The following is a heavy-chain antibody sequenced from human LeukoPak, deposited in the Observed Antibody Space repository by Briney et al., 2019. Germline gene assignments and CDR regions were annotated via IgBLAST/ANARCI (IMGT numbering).Heavy chain of an antibody. Sequence: GSSVKVSCKASGGTFSSYAISWVRQAPGQGLEWMGGIIPIFGTANYAQKFQGRVTITADKSTSTAYMELSSLRSDDTAVYYCAKDDSSSWYAYYYYYMDVWGKGTTVTISS. CDR2: IIPIFGTA. CDR3: AKDDSSSWYAYYYYYMDV. J-gene: IGHJ6*03. D-gene: IGHD6-13*01. CDR1: GGTFSSYA. V-gene: IGHV1-69*06.